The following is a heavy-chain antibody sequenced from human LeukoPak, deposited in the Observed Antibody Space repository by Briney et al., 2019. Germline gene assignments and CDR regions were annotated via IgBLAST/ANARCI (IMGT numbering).Heavy chain of an antibody. CDR2: INPNSGGT. V-gene: IGHV1-2*02. CDR1: GSTFTGYY. Sequence: ASVKLSCKASGSTFTGYYMHWVRQAPGQGLEWMGWINPNSGGTNYAQKFQGRVTMARNTSISTAYMELSRLRSDDTAVYYCARLTHDYTTLGLAFDYWGQGTLLAVSS. J-gene: IGHJ4*02. CDR3: ARLTHDYTTLGLAFDY. D-gene: IGHD4-11*01.